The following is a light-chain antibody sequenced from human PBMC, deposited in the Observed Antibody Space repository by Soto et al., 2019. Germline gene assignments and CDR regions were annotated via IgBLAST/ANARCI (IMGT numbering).Light chain of an antibody. J-gene: IGKJ1*01. Sequence: EIVMTQSPATRSVSPGERATLSCRASQSVSSNLAWYQQKPGQAPRLLIYGASTRATGIPARFSGSGSGTDFTLTISSLQPEDFAVYYCQQYNNWPRTFGQGTKVEIK. V-gene: IGKV3-15*01. CDR3: QQYNNWPRT. CDR1: QSVSSN. CDR2: GAS.